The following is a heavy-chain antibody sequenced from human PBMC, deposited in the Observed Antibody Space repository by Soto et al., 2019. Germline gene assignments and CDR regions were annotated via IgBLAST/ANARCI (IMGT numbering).Heavy chain of an antibody. D-gene: IGHD6-19*01. V-gene: IGHV3-21*01. CDR3: ASSLIAVAGTGRRAAYYFDS. Sequence: WGSLLLSCASSGFTFSDYTMTWVRQAPGKGLDWVSSISSSASSMYYADSVKGRFTISRDNAKNSLYLQMNSLRAEDTAVYYCASSLIAVAGTGRRAAYYFDSWGQGTMVTVSS. J-gene: IGHJ4*02. CDR1: GFTFSDYT. CDR2: ISSSASSM.